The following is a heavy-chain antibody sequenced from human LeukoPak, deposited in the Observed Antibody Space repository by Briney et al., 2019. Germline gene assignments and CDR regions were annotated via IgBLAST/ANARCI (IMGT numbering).Heavy chain of an antibody. CDR2: IYTSGST. J-gene: IGHJ5*02. CDR1: GGSISSFGYY. D-gene: IGHD3-16*01. CDR3: ARAPKGGSKSIWFDP. Sequence: PSETLSLTCTVSGGSISSFGYYWSWIRQPAGTGLEWIGRIYTSGSTNYNPSLKSRVTISVDTSKNQFSLKLTSVTAADTALYYCARAPKGGSKSIWFDPWGQGTLVTVSS. V-gene: IGHV4-61*02.